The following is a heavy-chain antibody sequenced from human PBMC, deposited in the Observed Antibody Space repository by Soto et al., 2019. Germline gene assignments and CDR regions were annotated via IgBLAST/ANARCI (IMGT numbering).Heavy chain of an antibody. D-gene: IGHD2-15*01. CDR1: GYNFAYYW. V-gene: IGHV5-51*01. J-gene: IGHJ6*02. CDR2: IFPDEYLI. CDR3: ARHGLSGSSGGRCYSSFYYYGMDV. Sequence: EVQLVQSGAEVKKPGESLKISCQGSGYNFAYYWIGWVRQMPGKDLEWMGFIFPDEYLISSSRSFQGQVTISADRSTSTAYLQWSSLKASDTAIYYWARHGLSGSSGGRCYSSFYYYGMDVWGQGTTVTVS.